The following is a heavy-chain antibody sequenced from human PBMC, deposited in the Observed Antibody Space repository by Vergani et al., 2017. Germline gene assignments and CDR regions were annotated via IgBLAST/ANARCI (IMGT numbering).Heavy chain of an antibody. CDR2: INPSGGST. D-gene: IGHD2-15*01. Sequence: QVQLVQSGAEVKKPGASVKVSCKASGYTFTSYYMHWVRQAPGQGLEWMGIINPSGGSTSYAQKFQGRVTMTRDTSTSTVYMELSSLRSEDTAGDYCARAQSTLGYCSGGSCYPFDYWGQGTLVTVSS. J-gene: IGHJ4*02. CDR3: ARAQSTLGYCSGGSCYPFDY. V-gene: IGHV1-46*01. CDR1: GYTFTSYY.